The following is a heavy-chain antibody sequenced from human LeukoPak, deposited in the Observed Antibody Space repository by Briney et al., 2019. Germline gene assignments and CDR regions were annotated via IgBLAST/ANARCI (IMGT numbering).Heavy chain of an antibody. Sequence: SETLSLTCAVYGGSFSGYYWSWIRQPPGKGLEWIGEINHSGSTNYNPSLKSRVTISVDTSKNQFSLKLSSVTAADTAVYYCKMQQLVRSYYYSGMDVWGQGTTVIVSS. CDR1: GGSFSGYY. CDR3: KMQQLVRSYYYSGMDV. CDR2: INHSGST. V-gene: IGHV4-34*01. J-gene: IGHJ6*02. D-gene: IGHD6-13*01.